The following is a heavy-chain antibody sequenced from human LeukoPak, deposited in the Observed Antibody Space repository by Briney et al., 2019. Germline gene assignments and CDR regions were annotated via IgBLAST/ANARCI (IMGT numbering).Heavy chain of an antibody. Sequence: GGSLRLSCAASGFTFSSYWMSWVRQAPGKGLEWVANIKQDGSEKYYVDSVKGRFTISRDNAKNSLYLQMSSLRAEDTAVYYCARGPGGYSYNYYYYYGMDVWGQGTTVTVSS. CDR3: ARGPGGYSYNYYYYYGMDV. J-gene: IGHJ6*02. D-gene: IGHD5-18*01. CDR1: GFTFSSYW. V-gene: IGHV3-7*01. CDR2: IKQDGSEK.